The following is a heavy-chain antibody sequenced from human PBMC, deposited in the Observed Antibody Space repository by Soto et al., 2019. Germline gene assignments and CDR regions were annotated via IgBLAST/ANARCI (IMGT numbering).Heavy chain of an antibody. V-gene: IGHV1-69*13. CDR2: IIPIFGTA. CDR1: GGTFSSYA. Sequence: ASVKVSCKASGGTFSSYAISWVRQAPGQGLEWMGGIIPIFGTANYAQKFQGRVTITADESTSTAYMELSSLRSEDTAVYYCARSIFGVVTYGYYYYGMDVWGQGTTVTVSS. CDR3: ARSIFGVVTYGYYYYGMDV. J-gene: IGHJ6*02. D-gene: IGHD3-3*01.